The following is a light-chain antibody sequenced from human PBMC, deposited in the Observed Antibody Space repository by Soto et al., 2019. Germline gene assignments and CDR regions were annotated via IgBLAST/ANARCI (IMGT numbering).Light chain of an antibody. J-gene: IGKJ2*01. CDR2: VVS. CDR3: QQSYSLPYT. Sequence: DIQLTQSPSSLSASVGDRVTITCRASHTISRNLNWYQQKPGEAPKLLMYVVSSLQGGVPSRFSGSESGTDYTLTISSLQPDDFATYYCQQSYSLPYTFGQGTKLEIK. CDR1: HTISRN. V-gene: IGKV1-39*01.